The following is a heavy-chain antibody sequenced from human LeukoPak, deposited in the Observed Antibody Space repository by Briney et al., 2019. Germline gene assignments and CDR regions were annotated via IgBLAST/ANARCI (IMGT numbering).Heavy chain of an antibody. CDR3: AKIWDSSGYYYFDY. CDR1: GFTFSSYA. V-gene: IGHV3-23*01. J-gene: IGHJ4*02. CDR2: ISGSGGST. Sequence: GGSLRLSCAASGFTFSSYAMSWVRQAPGKGLEWASAISGSGGSTYYADSVKGRFTISRDNSKNTLYLQMNSLRAEDTAVYYCAKIWDSSGYYYFDYWGQGTLVTVSS. D-gene: IGHD3-22*01.